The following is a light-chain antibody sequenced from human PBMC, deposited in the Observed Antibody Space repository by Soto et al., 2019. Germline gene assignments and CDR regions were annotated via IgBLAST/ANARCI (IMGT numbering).Light chain of an antibody. J-gene: IGLJ3*02. Sequence: QSALTQPASVSGSPGQSITISCTGTSSDIGGYNFVSWYQQHPGKAPKLVIYDVSGRPSGVSDRFSGSKSGNTASLTISGLLAEDEADYYCGSYTSSDTRVFGGGTKLTV. CDR2: DVS. CDR3: GSYTSSDTRV. V-gene: IGLV2-14*01. CDR1: SSDIGGYNF.